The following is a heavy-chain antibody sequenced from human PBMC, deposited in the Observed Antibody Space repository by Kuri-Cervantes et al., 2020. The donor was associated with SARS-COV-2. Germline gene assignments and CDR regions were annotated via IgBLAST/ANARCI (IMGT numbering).Heavy chain of an antibody. J-gene: IGHJ5*02. V-gene: IGHV4-34*01. CDR2: INHSGST. CDR1: GGSFSGYY. Sequence: GSLRLSCAVYGGSFSGYYWSWIRQPPGKGLEWIGEINHSGSTNYNPSLGSRVTISVDPSKAQFSLNLISVTAADTAVYYCARLGGYRSGYNWFDPWGQGTLVTVSS. D-gene: IGHD5-18*01. CDR3: ARLGGYRSGYNWFDP.